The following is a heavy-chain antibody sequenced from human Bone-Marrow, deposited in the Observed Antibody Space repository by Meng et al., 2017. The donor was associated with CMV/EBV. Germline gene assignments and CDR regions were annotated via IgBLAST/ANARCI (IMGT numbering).Heavy chain of an antibody. CDR1: GFTFSSYW. CDR3: ARGEDVLRYFDWLLNYFDY. D-gene: IGHD3-9*01. J-gene: IGHJ4*02. CDR2: IKQDGSEK. V-gene: IGHV3-7*01. Sequence: GESLKISCETSGFTFSSYWMSWVRQAPGKGLEWVANIKQDGSEKYYVDSVKGRFTISRDNAKNSLYLQMNSLRAEDTAVYYCARGEDVLRYFDWLLNYFDYWGQGTLVTVSS.